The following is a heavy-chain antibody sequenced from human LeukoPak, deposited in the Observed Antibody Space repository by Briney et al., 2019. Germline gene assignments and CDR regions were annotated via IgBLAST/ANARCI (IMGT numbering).Heavy chain of an antibody. V-gene: IGHV4-4*07. CDR2: IYTSGST. J-gene: IGHJ3*02. Sequence: SETLSLTCTVSGGSISSYYWSWIRQPAGKGLEWIGRIYTSGSTNYNPSLKSRVTMSVDTSKNQFSLKLSSVTAADTAVYHCARGRGSSWSDDAFDIWGQGTMVTVSS. CDR1: GGSISSYY. D-gene: IGHD6-13*01. CDR3: ARGRGSSWSDDAFDI.